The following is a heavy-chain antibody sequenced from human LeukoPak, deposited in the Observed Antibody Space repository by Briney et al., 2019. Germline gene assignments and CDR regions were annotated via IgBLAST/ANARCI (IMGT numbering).Heavy chain of an antibody. V-gene: IGHV3-30-3*01. J-gene: IGHJ4*02. CDR3: AKVMVPAAIGY. CDR1: GFTFSSYA. CDR2: ISYDGSNK. D-gene: IGHD2-2*01. Sequence: GGSLRLSCAASGFTFSSYAMHWVRQAPGKGLEWVAVISYDGSNKYYADSVKGRFTISRDNSKNTLYLQMNSLRAEDTAVYYCAKVMVPAAIGYRGQGTLVTVSS.